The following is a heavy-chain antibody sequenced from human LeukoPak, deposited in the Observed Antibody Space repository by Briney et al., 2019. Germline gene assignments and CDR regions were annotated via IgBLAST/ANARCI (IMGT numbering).Heavy chain of an antibody. CDR3: ARGRGGATTGFDH. CDR2: INSNSGAR. CDR1: GYTFSGYY. Sequence: ASVKVSCKASGYTFSGYYMHWVRQAPRQGRETMGWINSNSGARNYAPKFQGRVTFSRDNSISTAYMELSSLRSDDTAIYYCARGRGGATTGFDHWGQGTLVTVSS. D-gene: IGHD1-26*01. V-gene: IGHV1-2*02. J-gene: IGHJ4*02.